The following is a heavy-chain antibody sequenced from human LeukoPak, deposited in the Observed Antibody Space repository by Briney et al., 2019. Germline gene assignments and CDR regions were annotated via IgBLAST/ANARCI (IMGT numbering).Heavy chain of an antibody. D-gene: IGHD5-24*01. V-gene: IGHV4-34*01. CDR1: GESLNYYY. CDR3: ASGAWATRLHS. CDR2: VSDGKTT. Sequence: ASDTLSLTCAVYGESLNYYYWSWIRQSPEKGLEWIGEVSDGKTTNYNPSLKSRVTISAVTSSNQFSLNLKSVTAADTAVYYCASGAWATRLHSWAQGTLVIVSS. J-gene: IGHJ4*02.